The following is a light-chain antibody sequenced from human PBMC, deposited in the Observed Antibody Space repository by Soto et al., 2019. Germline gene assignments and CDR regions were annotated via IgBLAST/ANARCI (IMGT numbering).Light chain of an antibody. CDR2: AAS. Sequence: DIQMTQSPSTLSGSVGGRVSITCLASQSISSYLNWYQQKPGKAPKLLMYAASSLQSGVPTRFGGSGSGTDFTLTISSLQPEDFATYYCQQSYSTPLTFGGGTKVDIK. J-gene: IGKJ4*01. V-gene: IGKV1-39*01. CDR3: QQSYSTPLT. CDR1: QSISSY.